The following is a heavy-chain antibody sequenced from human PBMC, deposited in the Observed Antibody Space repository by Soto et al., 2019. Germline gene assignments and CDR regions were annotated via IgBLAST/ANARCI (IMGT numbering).Heavy chain of an antibody. CDR3: ARRAAVTTNDY. CDR1: GFRFSDYW. D-gene: IGHD4-17*01. J-gene: IGHJ4*02. V-gene: IGHV3-7*01. Sequence: GGSLRLSCAASGFRFSDYWMTWVRQAPGKGLEWVANIKKDGSEKSYADSVKGRFTISRDNAKNAVYLQMNSLRADDTAVYYCARRAAVTTNDYWGQGTLVTVSS. CDR2: IKKDGSEK.